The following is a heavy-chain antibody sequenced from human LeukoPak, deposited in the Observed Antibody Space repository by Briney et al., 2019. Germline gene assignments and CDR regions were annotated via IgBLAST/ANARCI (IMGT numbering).Heavy chain of an antibody. J-gene: IGHJ4*02. Sequence: GGSLRLSCAASGFTFSSYGMHWVRQAPGKGLEWVAVISYDGSNKYYADSVKGRFTISRDNSENTLYLQMNSLRAEDTAVYYCATRYYYGSGSYYNVPPLDYWGQGTLVTVSS. D-gene: IGHD3-10*01. CDR1: GFTFSSYG. V-gene: IGHV3-30*03. CDR2: ISYDGSNK. CDR3: ATRYYYGSGSYYNVPPLDY.